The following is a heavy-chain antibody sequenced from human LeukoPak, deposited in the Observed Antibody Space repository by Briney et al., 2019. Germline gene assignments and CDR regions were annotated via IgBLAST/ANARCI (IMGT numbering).Heavy chain of an antibody. D-gene: IGHD3-10*02. CDR3: AELGITMIGGV. J-gene: IGHJ6*04. V-gene: IGHV3-7*01. Sequence: GGSLRLSCAASGFSFTTYWMSWVRQTPGKGLEWVANINQDETEKYYVDSVKGRFTISRDNGKNSLYLQMNSLRVEDTAVYYCAELGITMIGGVWGKGTTVTISS. CDR2: INQDETEK. CDR1: GFSFTTYW.